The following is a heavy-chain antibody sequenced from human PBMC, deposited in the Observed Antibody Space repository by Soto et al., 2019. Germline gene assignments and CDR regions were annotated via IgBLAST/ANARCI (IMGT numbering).Heavy chain of an antibody. Sequence: GGSLRLSCAASGFTFSSYGMHWVRQAPGKGLEWVAVISYDGSNKYYADSVKGRFTISRDNSKNTLYLQMNSLRAEDTAVYYCAKGFDSSGPYNWFDPWGQGTLVTVS. CDR1: GFTFSSYG. J-gene: IGHJ5*02. CDR3: AKGFDSSGPYNWFDP. D-gene: IGHD3-22*01. V-gene: IGHV3-30*18. CDR2: ISYDGSNK.